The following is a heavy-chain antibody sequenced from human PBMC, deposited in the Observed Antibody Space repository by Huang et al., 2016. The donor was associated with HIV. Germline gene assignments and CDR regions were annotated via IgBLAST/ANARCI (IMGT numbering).Heavy chain of an antibody. CDR2: ISSDGSSS. V-gene: IGHV3-74*01. J-gene: IGHJ4*02. D-gene: IGHD3-22*01. Sequence: EVQLVESGGGLVQPGGSLRLSCAASGFTFSSYWMHWVRQAPGKGVVWVSRISSDGSSSGYADSVKGLFTISRDNAKNTLYLQMNSLRAEDTAVYYCVRDPRIQSWLNYFDYWGQGTLVSVSS. CDR1: GFTFSSYW. CDR3: VRDPRIQSWLNYFDY.